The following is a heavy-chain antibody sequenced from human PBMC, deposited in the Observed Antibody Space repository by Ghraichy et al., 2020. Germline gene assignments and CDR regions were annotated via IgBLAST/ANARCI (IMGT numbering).Heavy chain of an antibody. J-gene: IGHJ4*02. D-gene: IGHD6-6*01. CDR3: ARSSRVRHQARIAARPTYFDY. CDR2: INHSGST. Sequence: SETLSLTCAVYGGSFSGYYWSWIRQPPGKGLEWIGEINHSGSTNYSPSLKSRITISVDTSKNQFSLKLSSVTAADTAVYYCARSSRVRHQARIAARPTYFDYWGQGTLVTVSS. V-gene: IGHV4-34*01. CDR1: GGSFSGYY.